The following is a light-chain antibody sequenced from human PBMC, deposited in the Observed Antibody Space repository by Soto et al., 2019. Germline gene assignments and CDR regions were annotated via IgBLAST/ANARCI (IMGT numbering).Light chain of an antibody. Sequence: DIQMTQSPSTLSVSVGVRVTITCRASQSISSWLAWYQQKPGKAPKSLIYKASSLESGVPSRFSGSGSGTEFTLTISSLQPDDFATYYCQQYSIYPITFGQGTRLEIK. J-gene: IGKJ5*01. CDR1: QSISSW. CDR3: QQYSIYPIT. CDR2: KAS. V-gene: IGKV1-5*03.